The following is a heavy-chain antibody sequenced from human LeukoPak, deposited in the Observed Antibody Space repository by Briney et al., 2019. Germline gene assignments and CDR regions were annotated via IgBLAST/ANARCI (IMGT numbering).Heavy chain of an antibody. CDR1: GFTFSSYA. CDR2: ISGCGGST. J-gene: IGHJ3*02. D-gene: IGHD2-15*01. Sequence: PGGSLRLSCAASGFTFSSYAVSWVRQAPGKGLELVSAISGCGGSTYYADSVKGRFTIARDNSKNTLYLQINSLRAEDTAVHYCAKDRGFGDAFDIWGQGTMVTVSS. V-gene: IGHV3-23*01. CDR3: AKDRGFGDAFDI.